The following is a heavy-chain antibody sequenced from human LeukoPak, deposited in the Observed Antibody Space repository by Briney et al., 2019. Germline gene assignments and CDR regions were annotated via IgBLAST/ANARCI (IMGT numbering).Heavy chain of an antibody. Sequence: SVKVSCKASGGTFSSYAISWVRPAPGQGLEWMGGIIPIFGTANYAQKFQGRVTITTDESTSTAYMELSSLRSEDTAVYYCAKCIAARTSYYYYYMDVWGKGTTVTVSS. V-gene: IGHV1-69*05. D-gene: IGHD6-6*01. J-gene: IGHJ6*03. CDR2: IIPIFGTA. CDR1: GGTFSSYA. CDR3: AKCIAARTSYYYYYMDV.